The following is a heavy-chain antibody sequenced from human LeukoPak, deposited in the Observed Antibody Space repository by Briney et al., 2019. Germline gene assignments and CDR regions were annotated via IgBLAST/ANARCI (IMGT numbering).Heavy chain of an antibody. CDR1: GFTFSSYA. V-gene: IGHV3-30*04. CDR3: TTASPVYYGSGSYYTLDY. CDR2: ISYDGSNK. Sequence: PGGSLRLSCAASGFTFSSYAMSWVRQAPGKGLEWVAVISYDGSNKYYADSVKGRFTISRDNSKNTLYLQMNSLKTEDTAVYYCTTASPVYYGSGSYYTLDYWGQGTLVTVSS. D-gene: IGHD3-10*01. J-gene: IGHJ4*02.